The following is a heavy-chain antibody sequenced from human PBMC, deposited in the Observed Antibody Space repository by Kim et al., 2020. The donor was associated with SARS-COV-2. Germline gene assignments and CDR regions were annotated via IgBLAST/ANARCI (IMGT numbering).Heavy chain of an antibody. J-gene: IGHJ6*02. CDR3: ARDILGRGVFRDYYGMDV. CDR1: GFTFSSYS. V-gene: IGHV3-21*01. D-gene: IGHD3-10*01. CDR2: ISSSSSYI. Sequence: GGSLRLSCAASGFTFSSYSMNWVRQAPGKGLEWVSSISSSSSYIYYADSVKGRFTISRDNAKNSLYLQMNSLRAEDTAVYYCARDILGRGVFRDYYGMDVWGQGTTVTVSS.